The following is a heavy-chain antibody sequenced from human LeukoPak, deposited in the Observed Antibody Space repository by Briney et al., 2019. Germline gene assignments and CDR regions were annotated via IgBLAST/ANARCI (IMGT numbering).Heavy chain of an antibody. CDR1: GFTFSSYS. CDR2: ISSSSSSI. V-gene: IGHV3-48*04. J-gene: IGHJ6*02. Sequence: PGGSLRLSCAASGFTFSSYSMNWVRQAPGKGLEWVSYISSSSSSIYYADSVKGRFTISRDNAKNSLYLQMNSLRAEDTAVYYCARDREPDCSGGRCPRGYDYYGMDVWGQGTTVTVSS. CDR3: ARDREPDCSGGRCPRGYDYYGMDV. D-gene: IGHD2-15*01.